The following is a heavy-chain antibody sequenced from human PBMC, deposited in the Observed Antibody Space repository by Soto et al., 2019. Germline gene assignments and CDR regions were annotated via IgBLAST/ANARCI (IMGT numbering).Heavy chain of an antibody. D-gene: IGHD2-15*01. V-gene: IGHV1-3*01. J-gene: IGHJ6*03. Sequence: QVQLVQSGAEVKKPGASVKVSCKASGYTFTSYAMHWVRLAPGQRLEWMGWINAGNGNTKYSQKFHDRVTINRETSASTAYMELSSLRSEDTAVYYCAKVSGYCSGGSCTEYYYYYYMDVWGKGTTVTVSS. CDR3: AKVSGYCSGGSCTEYYYYYYMDV. CDR2: INAGNGNT. CDR1: GYTFTSYA.